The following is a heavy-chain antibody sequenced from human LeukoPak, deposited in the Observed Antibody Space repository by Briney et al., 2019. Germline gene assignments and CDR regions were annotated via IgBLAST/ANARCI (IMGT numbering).Heavy chain of an antibody. CDR2: IKQDGSEK. Sequence: PGGSLRLSCAASGLTFSSYSMNWVRQAPGKGLEWVANIKQDGSEKYFVDSVKGRFTISRDNAKNSLYLQMNSLRAEDTAVYYCVRDFRFLGDYWGQGTLVTVSS. CDR1: GLTFSSYS. V-gene: IGHV3-7*01. D-gene: IGHD3-3*01. J-gene: IGHJ4*02. CDR3: VRDFRFLGDY.